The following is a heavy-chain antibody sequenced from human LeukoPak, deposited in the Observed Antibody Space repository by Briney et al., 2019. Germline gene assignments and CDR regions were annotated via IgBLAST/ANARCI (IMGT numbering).Heavy chain of an antibody. Sequence: PSETLSLTCTVSGGSVSIGNYYWSWIRQPPGKGLEWIGYIYYSGSTNYNPSLKSRVTISVDTSKNQFSLKLSSVTAADTAVYYCARGGGTSAAGTSRRDAWFDPWGQGTLVTVSS. D-gene: IGHD6-13*01. CDR3: ARGGGTSAAGTSRRDAWFDP. CDR1: GGSVSIGNYY. J-gene: IGHJ5*02. V-gene: IGHV4-61*01. CDR2: IYYSGST.